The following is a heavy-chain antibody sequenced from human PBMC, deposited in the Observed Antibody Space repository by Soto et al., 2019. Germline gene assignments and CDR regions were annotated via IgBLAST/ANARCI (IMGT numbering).Heavy chain of an antibody. D-gene: IGHD3-3*01. CDR2: MNPNSGNT. CDR3: ARGRTGYDFWSGYYYYYYGMDV. CDR1: GYTFTSYD. Sequence: ASVKVSCKASGYTFTSYDINWVRQATGQGLEWMGWMNPNSGNTGYAQKFQGRVTMTRNTSISTAYMELSSLRSEDTAVYYCARGRTGYDFWSGYYYYYYGMDVWGQGTTVTVCS. V-gene: IGHV1-8*01. J-gene: IGHJ6*02.